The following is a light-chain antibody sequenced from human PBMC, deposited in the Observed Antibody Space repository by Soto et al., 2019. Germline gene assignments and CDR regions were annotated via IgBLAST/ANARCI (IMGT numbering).Light chain of an antibody. V-gene: IGLV1-44*01. Sequence: QSVLTQPPSASGTPGQRVTISCSGSRSNIGSDTVNWYQHLPGTAPKLLIFAHNQRPSGVPDRFSGSKSGTSASLAISGLQSEDEADYYCATWDDSLNGYVFGTGTQLTVL. CDR2: AHN. CDR1: RSNIGSDT. J-gene: IGLJ1*01. CDR3: ATWDDSLNGYV.